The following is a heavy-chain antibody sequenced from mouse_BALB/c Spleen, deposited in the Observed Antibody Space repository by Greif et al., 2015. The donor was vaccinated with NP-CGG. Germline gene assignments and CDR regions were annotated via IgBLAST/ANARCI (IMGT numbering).Heavy chain of an antibody. V-gene: IGHV1S81*02. J-gene: IGHJ3*01. CDR3: TSLLL. CDR1: GYTFTSYY. CDR2: INPSNGGT. Sequence: QVQLQQPGAEPVKPGASVKLSCRASGYTFTSYYMYWVKQRPGQGLEWIGEINPSNGGTNFNEKFKSKATLTVDKSSSTAYMQLSSLTSEDSAVYYCTSLLLWGQGTLVTVTA. D-gene: IGHD1-1*01.